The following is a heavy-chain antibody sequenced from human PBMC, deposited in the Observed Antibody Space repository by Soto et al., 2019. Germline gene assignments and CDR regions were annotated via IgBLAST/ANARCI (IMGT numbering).Heavy chain of an antibody. CDR1: GFTFSSYA. CDR2: ISGSGGST. CDR3: AKERRYDSSGYYPSPLDY. V-gene: IGHV3-23*01. D-gene: IGHD3-22*01. Sequence: PGGSLRLSCAASGFTFSSYAMSWVRQAPGKGLEWVSAISGSGGSTYYADSVKGRFTISRDNSKNTLYLQMNSLRAEDTAVYYCAKERRYDSSGYYPSPLDYWGQGTLVTVSS. J-gene: IGHJ4*02.